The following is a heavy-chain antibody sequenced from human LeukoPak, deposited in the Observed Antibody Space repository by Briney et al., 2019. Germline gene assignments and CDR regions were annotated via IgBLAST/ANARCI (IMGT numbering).Heavy chain of an antibody. J-gene: IGHJ6*02. D-gene: IGHD3-16*01. CDR3: AKGLWGAYYYGMDV. CDR1: EFTFSNYA. CDR2: ISGSGATT. V-gene: IGHV3-23*01. Sequence: PGGSLRLSCAASEFTFSNYAMSWVRQAPGKGLEWVSVISGSGATTDYADSVMGRFTISRDNSKNTLYLQLDSLRAEDTAVYFCAKGLWGAYYYGMDVWGQGTTVTVSS.